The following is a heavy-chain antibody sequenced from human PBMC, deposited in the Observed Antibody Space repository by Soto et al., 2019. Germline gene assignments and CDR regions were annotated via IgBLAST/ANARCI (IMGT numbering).Heavy chain of an antibody. CDR1: GFTFSVYG. CDR3: AKDGGQWLLQYYFDS. D-gene: IGHD6-19*01. V-gene: IGHV3-30*18. J-gene: IGHJ4*02. CDR2: LPYDGSNK. Sequence: QVQLVESGGGVVQPGRSLRLSCADSGFTFSVYGMHWVRQAPGKGLEWVAALPYDGSNKYYADSVKGRFTISRDNSKNTLSLQMNSLRAEDTAMYYCAKDGGQWLLQYYFDSWGQGTLVTVSS.